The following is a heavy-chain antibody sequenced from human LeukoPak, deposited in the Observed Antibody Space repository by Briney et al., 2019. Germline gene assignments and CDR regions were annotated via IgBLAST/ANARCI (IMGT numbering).Heavy chain of an antibody. D-gene: IGHD2-2*01. CDR3: ARALYCSSTSCYAANYYYYYMDV. CDR1: GGSISSGSYY. Sequence: SETLSLTCTVSGGSISSGSYYWSWIRQPAGKGLEWIGRIYTSGSTNYNPSLKSRVTISVDTSKNQFSLKLSSVTAADTAVYYCARALYCSSTSCYAANYYYYYMDVWGKGTTVTVSS. J-gene: IGHJ6*03. V-gene: IGHV4-61*02. CDR2: IYTSGST.